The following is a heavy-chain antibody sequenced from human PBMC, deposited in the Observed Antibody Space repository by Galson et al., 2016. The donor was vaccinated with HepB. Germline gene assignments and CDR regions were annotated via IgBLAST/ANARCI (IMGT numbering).Heavy chain of an antibody. D-gene: IGHD2/OR15-2a*01. CDR2: IRSKANSYAT. CDR3: TRHTSESGMDV. CDR1: GFTFSGSA. V-gene: IGHV3-73*01. Sequence: SLRLSCAASGFTFSGSAMHWVRQASGKGLEWVGRIRSKANSYATAYAASVKGRFTIARDDSKNTAYLQMNSLKTEDTAMYYCTRHTSESGMDVWGQGTTVTVSS. J-gene: IGHJ6*02.